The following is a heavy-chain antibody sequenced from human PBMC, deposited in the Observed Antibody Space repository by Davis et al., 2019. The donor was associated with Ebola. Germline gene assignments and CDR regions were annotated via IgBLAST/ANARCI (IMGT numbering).Heavy chain of an antibody. Sequence: MPSETLSLTCAISGDSVSSKSVAWNWIRQSPSRGLEWLGRTYYRSKWYDDYAVSVQSRISINPDTSKNQFSLQLNSVSPEDTAVYYCARGRWKQQLEPFDFWGQGTLVTVSS. CDR1: GDSVSSKSVA. CDR3: ARGRWKQQLEPFDF. CDR2: TYYRSKWYD. V-gene: IGHV6-1*01. D-gene: IGHD6-13*01. J-gene: IGHJ4*02.